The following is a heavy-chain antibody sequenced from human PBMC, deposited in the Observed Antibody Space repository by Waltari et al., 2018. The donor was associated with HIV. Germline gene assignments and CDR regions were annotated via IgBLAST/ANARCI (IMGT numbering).Heavy chain of an antibody. Sequence: EVQLVESGGGLVRPGGSLRLSGAACVFTFGNYPLTWVRQEPGKGLEWVSYISRSSSSIFYADSVKGRFTISRDNAKNSLYLQMNSLRVEDTAVYYCARDINGGWGYWGQGTLVTVAS. CDR3: ARDINGGWGY. CDR1: VFTFGNYP. CDR2: ISRSSSSI. V-gene: IGHV3-48*01. D-gene: IGHD7-27*01. J-gene: IGHJ4*02.